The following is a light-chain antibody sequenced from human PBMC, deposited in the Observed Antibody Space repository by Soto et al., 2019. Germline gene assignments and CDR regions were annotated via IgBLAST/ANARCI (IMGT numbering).Light chain of an antibody. CDR1: SGHSNYV. Sequence: VLTQSPSASASLGASVKLTCTLSSGHSNYVIAWHQQQPEKGPRFLMKVNSAGSHSKGDGVPDRFSGSSSGAERYLTISSLQSEDEADYYCQTWGTGIQVFGGGTKLTVL. V-gene: IGLV4-69*01. CDR3: QTWGTGIQV. J-gene: IGLJ3*02. CDR2: VNSAGSH.